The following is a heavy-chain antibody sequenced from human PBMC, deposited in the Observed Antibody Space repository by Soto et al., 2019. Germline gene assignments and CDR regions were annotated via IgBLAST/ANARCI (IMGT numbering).Heavy chain of an antibody. CDR3: ARSPRSSTYFDY. D-gene: IGHD6-13*01. J-gene: IGHJ4*02. CDR1: GYTFSNFW. V-gene: IGHV5-51*01. CDR2: IYPGDHET. Sequence: GDSLKISCQCSGYTFSNFWIGWVRQLPGKGLEWMGIIYPGDHETRYSPSFHGKVTISADKSINTAYLQWNSLEASDTAFYFCARSPRSSTYFDYWGQGALVIVSS.